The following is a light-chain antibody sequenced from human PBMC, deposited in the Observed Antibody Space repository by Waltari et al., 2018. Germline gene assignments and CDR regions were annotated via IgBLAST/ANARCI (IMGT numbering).Light chain of an antibody. CDR1: QSLLHSNGYNY. V-gene: IGKV2-28*01. J-gene: IGKJ1*01. CDR3: MQSLRALWT. Sequence: VTPGEPASISCRSSQSLLHSNGYNYLDWYLQKPGQSPQLLIYLGSNRASGVPDRFSGSGSGTDFTPKISRVEDEDVGVYYCMQSLRALWTFGQGTKVEIK. CDR2: LGS.